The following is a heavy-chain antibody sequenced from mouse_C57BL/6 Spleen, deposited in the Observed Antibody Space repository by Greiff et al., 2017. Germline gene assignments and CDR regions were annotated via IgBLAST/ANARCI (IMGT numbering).Heavy chain of an antibody. J-gene: IGHJ4*01. V-gene: IGHV1-39*01. Sequence: LMESGPELVKPGASVKISCKASGYSFTDYNMNWVKQSNGKSLEWIGVINPNYGTTSYNQKFKGKATLTVDQSSSTAYMQLNSLTSEDSAVYYCARSRTAQAPYYYAMDYWGQGTSVTVSS. CDR1: GYSFTDYN. D-gene: IGHD3-2*02. CDR2: INPNYGTT. CDR3: ARSRTAQAPYYYAMDY.